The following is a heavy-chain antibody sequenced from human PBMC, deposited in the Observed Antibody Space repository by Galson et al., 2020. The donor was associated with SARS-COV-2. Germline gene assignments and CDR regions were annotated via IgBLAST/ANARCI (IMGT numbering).Heavy chain of an antibody. J-gene: IGHJ4*02. D-gene: IGHD3-10*01. Sequence: SETLSLTCTVSGGSISSSSYYWGWIRQPPGKGLEWIGSIYYSGSTYYNPSLKSRVTISVDTSKNQFSLKLSSVTAADTAVYYCASFYLLWFGELDYWGQGTLVTVSS. CDR2: IYYSGST. V-gene: IGHV4-39*01. CDR3: ASFYLLWFGELDY. CDR1: GGSISSSSYY.